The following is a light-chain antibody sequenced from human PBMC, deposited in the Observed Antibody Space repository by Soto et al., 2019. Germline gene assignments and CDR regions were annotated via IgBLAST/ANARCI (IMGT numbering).Light chain of an antibody. CDR2: EVS. CDR1: TSTVGGYNY. J-gene: IGLJ1*01. Sequence: QSALTQPASVSGFPGQSTTTPGPGTTSTVGGYNYVSWNQQHPGKAPKLMIYEVSNRPSGVSNRFSGSKSGNTASLTISGLQAEDEADYYCSSYTSSSTPYVFGTGTKLTVL. V-gene: IGLV2-14*01. CDR3: SSYTSSSTPYV.